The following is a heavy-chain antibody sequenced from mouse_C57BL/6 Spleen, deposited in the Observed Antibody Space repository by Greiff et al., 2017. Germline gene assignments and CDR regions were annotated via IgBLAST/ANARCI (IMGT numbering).Heavy chain of an antibody. CDR2: ISNLAYSI. J-gene: IGHJ4*01. D-gene: IGHD4-1*01. V-gene: IGHV5-15*04. CDR1: GFTFSDYG. Sequence: EVHLVESGGGLVQPGGSLKLSCAASGFTFSDYGMAWVRQAPRKGPEWVAFISNLAYSIYYAYTVTGRFTISRDNAKNTLYLEISSLRSEDTAMYYCARRLAGTGAMDYWGQGTSVTVSS. CDR3: ARRLAGTGAMDY.